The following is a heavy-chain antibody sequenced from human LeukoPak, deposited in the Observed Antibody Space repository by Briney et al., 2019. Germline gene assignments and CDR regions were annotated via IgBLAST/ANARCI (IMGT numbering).Heavy chain of an antibody. CDR2: IYTSGST. Sequence: SETLSLTCTVSGGSISSGSYYWSWIRQPAGKGLEWIGRIYTSGSTNYNPSLKSRDTISVDTSKNQFSLKLSSVTAADTAVYYCARDGGRPTYYDILTGMDVWGKGTTVTVSS. J-gene: IGHJ6*04. CDR3: ARDGGRPTYYDILTGMDV. V-gene: IGHV4-61*02. CDR1: GGSISSGSYY. D-gene: IGHD3-9*01.